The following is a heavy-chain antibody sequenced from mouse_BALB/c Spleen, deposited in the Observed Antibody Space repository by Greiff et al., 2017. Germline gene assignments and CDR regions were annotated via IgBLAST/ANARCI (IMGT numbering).Heavy chain of an antibody. V-gene: IGHV1S81*02. CDR1: GYTFTSYY. CDR3: TRATVVADAMDY. D-gene: IGHD1-1*01. J-gene: IGHJ4*01. Sequence: VQLQQSGAELVKPGASVKLSCKASGYTFTSYYMYWVKQRPGQGLEWIGEINPSNGGTNFNEKFKSKATLTVDKSSSTAYMQLSSLTSEDSAVYYCTRATVVADAMDYWGQGTSVTVSS. CDR2: INPSNGGT.